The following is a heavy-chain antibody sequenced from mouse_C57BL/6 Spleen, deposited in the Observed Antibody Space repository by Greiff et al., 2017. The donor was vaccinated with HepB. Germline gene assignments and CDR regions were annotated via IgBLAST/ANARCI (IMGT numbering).Heavy chain of an antibody. D-gene: IGHD1-1*01. J-gene: IGHJ4*01. CDR1: GFSLTSYG. CDR3: AKRFYYGSSRYAMDY. Sequence: QVQLQQSGPRLVQPSQSLSITCTVSGFSLTSYGVHWVRQSPGKGLEWLGVIWSGGSTDYNAAFISRLSISKDNSKSQVFFKMNSLQADDTAIYYCAKRFYYGSSRYAMDYWGQGTSVTVSS. V-gene: IGHV2-2*01. CDR2: IWSGGST.